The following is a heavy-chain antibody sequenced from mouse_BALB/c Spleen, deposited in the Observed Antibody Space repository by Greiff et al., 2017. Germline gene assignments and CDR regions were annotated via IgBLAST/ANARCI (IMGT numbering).Heavy chain of an antibody. CDR1: GFTFSDYY. V-gene: IGHV5-4*02. D-gene: IGHD2-4*01. CDR2: ISDGGSYT. Sequence: EVKLMESGGGLVKPGGSLKLSCAASGFTFSDYYMYWVRQTPEKRLEWVATISDGGSYTYYPDSVKGRFTISRDNAKNNLYLQMSSLKSEDTAMYYCAREGGLHAMDYWGQGTSVTVSS. CDR3: AREGGLHAMDY. J-gene: IGHJ4*01.